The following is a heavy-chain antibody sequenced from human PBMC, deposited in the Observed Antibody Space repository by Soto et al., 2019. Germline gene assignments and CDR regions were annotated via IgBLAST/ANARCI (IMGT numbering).Heavy chain of an antibody. D-gene: IGHD3-16*01. CDR2: IYWDDDK. J-gene: IGHJ5*02. V-gene: IGHV2-5*02. CDR3: AHIPNYYQYDWFDP. Sequence: QITLKESGPTLVKPTQTLTLTCTFSGFSLTTRGVGVGWIRQPPGKALECLALIYWDDDKRYSPSLQSRLSITKDTSKTQVVLTMTNVDPVDTATYYCAHIPNYYQYDWFDPSGQVTLVSVSS. CDR1: GFSLTTRGVG.